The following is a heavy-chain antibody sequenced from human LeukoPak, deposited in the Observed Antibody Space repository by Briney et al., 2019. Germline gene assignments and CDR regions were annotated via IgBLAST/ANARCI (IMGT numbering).Heavy chain of an antibody. V-gene: IGHV4-34*01. J-gene: IGHJ5*02. D-gene: IGHD2-2*01. Sequence: SETLSLTCAVYGVSFRSYSWTWIRQPPGKGLEWIGEINHSGSTNSNPSLKSRVTILVDTSKNQFSLQLNSVTPEDTAVYYCARVHRLRYCSSTSCPGRWFDPWGQGTLVTVSS. CDR1: GVSFRSYS. CDR3: ARVHRLRYCSSTSCPGRWFDP. CDR2: INHSGST.